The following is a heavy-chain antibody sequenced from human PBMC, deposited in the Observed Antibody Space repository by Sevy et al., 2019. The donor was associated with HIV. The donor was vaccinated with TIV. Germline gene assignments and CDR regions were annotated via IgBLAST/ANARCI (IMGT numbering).Heavy chain of an antibody. CDR2: LSFGCGKI. D-gene: IGHD2-8*01. CDR3: VSEGCTRPHDY. Sequence: EGSLRLSCAASGFAFYDYSMSWIHQAPGKGLEWVATLSFGCGKINYADSVKGRFTISRDNSKNSFYLQMDNLRVEDTALYYCVSEGCTRPHDYWGQGTRVTVSS. CDR1: GFAFYDYS. V-gene: IGHV3-23*01. J-gene: IGHJ4*02.